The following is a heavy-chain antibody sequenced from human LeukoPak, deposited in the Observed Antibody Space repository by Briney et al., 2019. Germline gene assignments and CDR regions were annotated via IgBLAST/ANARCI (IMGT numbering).Heavy chain of an antibody. Sequence: ASVKVSCKASGYTFTSYGISWVRQAPGQGLEWMGWISAYNGNTNYAQKLQCRVTMTTGTSTSTDYMELRSLRSDDTAVYYCARDSGPLGYCSSTSCYIDPWGQGTLVTVSS. CDR1: GYTFTSYG. CDR2: ISAYNGNT. J-gene: IGHJ5*02. D-gene: IGHD2-2*01. CDR3: ARDSGPLGYCSSTSCYIDP. V-gene: IGHV1-18*01.